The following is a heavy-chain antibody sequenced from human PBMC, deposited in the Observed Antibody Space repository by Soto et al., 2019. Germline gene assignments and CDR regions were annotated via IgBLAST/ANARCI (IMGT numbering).Heavy chain of an antibody. D-gene: IGHD4-17*01. CDR1: GFTFDDYA. J-gene: IGHJ4*02. V-gene: IGHV3-9*01. Sequence: EVQLVESGGGLVQPGRSLRLSCAASGFTFDDYAMHWVRQAPGKGLEWVSGISWNSGSIGYADSVKGRFTISRDNAKNSLYLQMNSLRAEDTALYYCAKPVNAQMSDYGEFDYWGQGTLVTVSS. CDR2: ISWNSGSI. CDR3: AKPVNAQMSDYGEFDY.